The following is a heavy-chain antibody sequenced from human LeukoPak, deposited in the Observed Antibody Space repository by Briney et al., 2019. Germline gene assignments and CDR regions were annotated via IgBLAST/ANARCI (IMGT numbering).Heavy chain of an antibody. D-gene: IGHD3-10*01. CDR3: ARDRGARGRGLA. CDR2: IGPSSGDM. V-gene: IGHV3-21*01. Sequence: GGSLRLSCAASGFTFRIYSMNWVRQAPGTGLEWVSSIGPSSGDMYYADSVKGRFTISRDNDKNSLYLQMNSLRAEDTAVYYCARDRGARGRGLAWGQGTQVTVSS. CDR1: GFTFRIYS. J-gene: IGHJ5*02.